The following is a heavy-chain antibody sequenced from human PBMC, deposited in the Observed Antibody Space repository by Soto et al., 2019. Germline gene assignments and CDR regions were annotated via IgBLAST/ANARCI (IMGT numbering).Heavy chain of an antibody. CDR3: AAYNTSRHAAFDI. CDR2: MNEDANKK. D-gene: IGHD1-20*01. J-gene: IGHJ3*02. CDR1: GFTFKTYW. V-gene: IGHV3-7*01. Sequence: PGGSLRLSCEVSGFTFKTYWMSWVRQAPGKGLEWLANMNEDANKKYYVDSVKCRLTILGDSAGSALLLRMDSLRAEDTAVYFCAAYNTSRHAAFDIWGRGTLVTVSS.